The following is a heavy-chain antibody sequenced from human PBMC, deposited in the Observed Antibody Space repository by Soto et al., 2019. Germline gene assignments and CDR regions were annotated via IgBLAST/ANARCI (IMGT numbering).Heavy chain of an antibody. CDR2: INGGNGNT. CDR1: EYTFTSYT. CDR3: ARELQGLYYFDY. D-gene: IGHD4-4*01. V-gene: IGHV1-3*01. J-gene: IGHJ4*02. Sequence: QVQVLQSGAEVKKPGASVKVSCKASEYTFTSYTMHWVRQAPGQRLEWMGWINGGNGNTKYSQKFQGRVTITRDTSASTAYMELSSLRSDDMAVYYCARELQGLYYFDYWGQGTLVTVSS.